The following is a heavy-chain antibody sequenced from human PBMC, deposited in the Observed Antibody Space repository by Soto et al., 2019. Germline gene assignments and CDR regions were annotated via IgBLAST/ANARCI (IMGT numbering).Heavy chain of an antibody. CDR2: ISSSGTNI. D-gene: IGHD3-3*02. CDR3: ARRALTTSYYGLDV. J-gene: IGHJ6*02. CDR1: GFTFSTYE. Sequence: LRLSCAASGFTFSTYEMNWARQAPGKGLEWVSYISSSGTNIYYADSVKGRFTISRDNAKDSLYLQMNSLRAEDTAVYYCARRALTTSYYGLDVWGQGTTVTV. V-gene: IGHV3-48*03.